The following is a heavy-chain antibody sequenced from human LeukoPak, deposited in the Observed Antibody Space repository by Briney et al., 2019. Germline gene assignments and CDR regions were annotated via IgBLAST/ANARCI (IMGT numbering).Heavy chain of an antibody. J-gene: IGHJ4*02. CDR1: GGSFSGYY. V-gene: IGHV4-34*01. D-gene: IGHD4-23*01. CDR3: ARGSTTVGTLFDY. Sequence: SETLSLTCTVYGGSFSGYYWSWIRQPPGKGLEWIGEINHSGSTNYNPSLKSRVTISVDTSKNQFSLKLSSVTAADTAVYYCARGSTTVGTLFDYWGQGTLVTVSS. CDR2: INHSGST.